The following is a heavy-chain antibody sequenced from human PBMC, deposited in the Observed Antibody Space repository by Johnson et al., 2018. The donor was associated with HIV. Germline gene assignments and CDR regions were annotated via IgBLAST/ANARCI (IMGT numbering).Heavy chain of an antibody. CDR3: AKDMVVQENGAFDI. CDR1: GFTFDDHA. CDR2: ICWNSGRI. Sequence: VQLVESGRGLVQPGRSLRLSCAASGFTFDDHAMHWVRQAPGRGLEWVSGICWNSGRIAYADSVTGRFTISRDNAKNSLYLQMNSLRAEETALHYCAKDMVVQENGAFDIWGQGTMVTVSS. D-gene: IGHD2-21*01. V-gene: IGHV3-9*01. J-gene: IGHJ3*02.